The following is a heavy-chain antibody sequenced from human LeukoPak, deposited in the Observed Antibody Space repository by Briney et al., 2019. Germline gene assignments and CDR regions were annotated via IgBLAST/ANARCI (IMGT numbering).Heavy chain of an antibody. V-gene: IGHV1-69*01. CDR2: IIPIFGTA. J-gene: IGHJ3*02. CDR3: ARARRSGGEGAFDT. D-gene: IGHD1-14*01. Sequence: ASVKVSCKASGGTFSSYAISWVRQAPGQGLEWMGGIIPIFGTANYAQKFQGRVTITADESTSTAYMELSSLRSEDTAVYYCARARRSGGEGAFDTWGQGTMVTVSS. CDR1: GGTFSSYA.